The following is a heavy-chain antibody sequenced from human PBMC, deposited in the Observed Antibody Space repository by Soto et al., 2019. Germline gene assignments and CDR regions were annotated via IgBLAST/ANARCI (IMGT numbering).Heavy chain of an antibody. CDR1: GFSFNKFG. J-gene: IGHJ6*02. V-gene: IGHV3-30*18. Sequence: QIQLVQSGGGVVQPGGSLRLSCTASGFSFNKFGMHWVLQTPGKGLEWVASLSYDGNHDFYADSVTGRLIISRDNSKNTLYLQVNTLTVDDTAVYYCVKERADFVTVPHATSGMDVWGPGTTVTVSS. CDR2: LSYDGNHD. D-gene: IGHD2-15*01. CDR3: VKERADFVTVPHATSGMDV.